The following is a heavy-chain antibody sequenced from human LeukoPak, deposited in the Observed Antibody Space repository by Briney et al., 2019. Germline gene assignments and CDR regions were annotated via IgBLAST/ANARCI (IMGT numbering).Heavy chain of an antibody. D-gene: IGHD5-18*01. CDR3: ARDSLGYSYGYQDYYYYYMDV. J-gene: IGHJ6*03. CDR1: GFTFSSYT. Sequence: GGSLRLSCAASGFTFSSYTMNWVRQAPGKGLEWVAVISYDGSNKYYADSVKGRFTISRDNSKNTLYLQMNSLRAEDTAVYYCARDSLGYSYGYQDYYYYYMDVWGKGTTVTVSS. V-gene: IGHV3-30-3*01. CDR2: ISYDGSNK.